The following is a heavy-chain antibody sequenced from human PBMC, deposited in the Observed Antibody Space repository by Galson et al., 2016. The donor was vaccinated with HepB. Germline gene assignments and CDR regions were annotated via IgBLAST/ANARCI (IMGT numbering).Heavy chain of an antibody. V-gene: IGHV3-23*01. Sequence: SLRLSCAASGFTFSNYAVSWVRQAPGKGLEWVSLITGRGGSTYYADSVKGRFTISRDNSRNTLYLQMNSLRTEDTAVYYCAKLPRFGVDSWGQGTLVTVSS. J-gene: IGHJ4*02. D-gene: IGHD3-10*01. CDR3: AKLPRFGVDS. CDR2: ITGRGGST. CDR1: GFTFSNYA.